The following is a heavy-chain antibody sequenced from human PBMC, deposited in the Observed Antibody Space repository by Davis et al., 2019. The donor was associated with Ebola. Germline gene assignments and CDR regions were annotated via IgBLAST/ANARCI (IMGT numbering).Heavy chain of an antibody. V-gene: IGHV4-59*08. J-gene: IGHJ5*02. CDR2: IYYSGST. CDR3: ARGMLVVVPAASRNWFDP. CDR1: GGSISSHY. D-gene: IGHD2-2*01. Sequence: PGGSLRLSCTVSGGSISSHYWSWIRQPPGKGLEWIGYIYYSGSTNYNPSLKSRVTISVDTSKNQFSLKLSSVTAADTAVYYCARGMLVVVPAASRNWFDPWGQGTLVTVSS.